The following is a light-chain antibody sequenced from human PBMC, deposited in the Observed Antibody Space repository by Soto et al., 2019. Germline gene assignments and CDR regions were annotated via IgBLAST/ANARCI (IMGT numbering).Light chain of an antibody. CDR2: DAS. CDR1: QSVSSD. V-gene: IGKV3-11*01. CDR3: QQRSNWPPIT. Sequence: EIVLTQSPATLSLYPGSRATLSCRASQSVSSDLAWYQQKPGQAPRLLIYDASNRATGIPARFSGSGSGTDFTLTISSLEAEDFAVYYCQQRSNWPPITFGQGTRLEI. J-gene: IGKJ5*01.